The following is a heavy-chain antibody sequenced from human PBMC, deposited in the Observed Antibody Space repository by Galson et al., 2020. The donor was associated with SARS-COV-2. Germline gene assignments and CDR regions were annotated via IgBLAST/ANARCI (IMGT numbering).Heavy chain of an antibody. CDR2: ISWVGGST. J-gene: IGHJ6*02. Sequence: GESLKISCAASGFTFDDYTMHWVRQAPGKGLEWVSLISWVGGSTYYADSVKGRFTISRDNSKNSLYLQMNSLRTEDTALYYCAKDSMVQDQASRWGMDVWGQGTTVTVSS. CDR3: AKDSMVQDQASRWGMDV. CDR1: GFTFDDYT. V-gene: IGHV3-43*01. D-gene: IGHD3-10*01.